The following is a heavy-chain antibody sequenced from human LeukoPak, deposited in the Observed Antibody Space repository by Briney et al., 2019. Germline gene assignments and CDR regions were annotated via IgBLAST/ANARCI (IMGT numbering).Heavy chain of an antibody. V-gene: IGHV3-53*01. D-gene: IGHD1-26*01. CDR1: GFIVSSNF. CDR2: IYSGGST. Sequence: PGGSLRLSCAASGFIVSSNFMNWVRQAPGKGLEWVSVIYSGGSTYYADPVKGRFTISRDNSKNTLYLQMNSLRAEDTAMYYCARASADIVGATSYWGQGTLVTVSS. J-gene: IGHJ4*02. CDR3: ARASADIVGATSY.